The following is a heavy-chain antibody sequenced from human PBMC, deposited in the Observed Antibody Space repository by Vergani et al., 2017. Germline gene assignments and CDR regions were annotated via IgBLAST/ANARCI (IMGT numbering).Heavy chain of an antibody. CDR2: IDWDDDK. Sequence: QVTLRESGPALVKPTQTLTLTCTFSGFSLSTSGMCVSWIRQPPGKALEWLARIDWDDDKYYSTSLKTRLTISKDTSKNQVVLTMTNMDPVDTATYYCALSYYYDSSGYWAYWGQGTLVTVSS. CDR3: ALSYYYDSSGYWAY. D-gene: IGHD3-22*01. CDR1: GFSLSTSGMC. J-gene: IGHJ4*02. V-gene: IGHV2-70*15.